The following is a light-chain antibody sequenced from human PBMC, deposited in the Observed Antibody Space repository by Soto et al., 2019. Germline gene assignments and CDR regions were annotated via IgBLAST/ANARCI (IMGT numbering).Light chain of an antibody. J-gene: IGKJ4*01. Sequence: EIVLTQSPATLSLSPGERATLSCRASQSVSSYLAWYQQKPGQAPRLLIYDASNRATGIPARFSGSGSGTDYTLTITSLAPEDFEVYYGEQRSNWPPLTFVGGTKVEIK. CDR1: QSVSSY. V-gene: IGKV3-11*01. CDR3: EQRSNWPPLT. CDR2: DAS.